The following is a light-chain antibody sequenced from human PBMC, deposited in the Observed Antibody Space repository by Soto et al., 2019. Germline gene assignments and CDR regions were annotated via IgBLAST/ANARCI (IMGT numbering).Light chain of an antibody. V-gene: IGKV1-5*03. CDR3: QQYNSYSWT. J-gene: IGKJ1*01. CDR2: KAS. CDR1: QSVSDW. Sequence: DIQMTQSPSTLSASVGDRVTLTCRASQSVSDWLAWYQQKPGKAPKVLIYKASNLESGVPSRFSGSGSGTEFTLTISSLQPDDSATYYCQQYNSYSWTFGQGTKVEIK.